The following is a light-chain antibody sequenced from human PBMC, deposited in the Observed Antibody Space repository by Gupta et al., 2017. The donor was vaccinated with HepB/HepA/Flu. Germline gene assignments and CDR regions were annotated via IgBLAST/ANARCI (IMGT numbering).Light chain of an antibody. CDR3: AAWDDSLNGGV. CDR1: SSNIGNNA. CDR2: DDD. J-gene: IGLJ3*02. V-gene: IGLV1-36*01. Sequence: QSVLTQPPSVSEAPRQRVTISCSGSSSNIGNNAVNWYQQLPGKAPKLLIYDDDLLPSGVSDRLSGSKSGNSASLAISGLQSEDEADYYCAAWDDSLNGGVFGGGTKLTVL.